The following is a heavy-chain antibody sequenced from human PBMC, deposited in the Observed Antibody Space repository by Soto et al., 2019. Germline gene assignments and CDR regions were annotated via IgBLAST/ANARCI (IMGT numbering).Heavy chain of an antibody. J-gene: IGHJ5*02. CDR3: EGGGS. CDR2: ISGSGAT. CDR1: GDSLNGYF. V-gene: IGHV4-34*02. Sequence: QLRQWGAGLLRPSETLSLTCAVSGDSLNGYFWTWIRQFPGNRLAWIGEISGSGATDYNPSLNRRVTVSIDPSRNQFSLKISGVTAADTAVYFCEGGGSWGQGTLVAVSS. D-gene: IGHD5-12*01.